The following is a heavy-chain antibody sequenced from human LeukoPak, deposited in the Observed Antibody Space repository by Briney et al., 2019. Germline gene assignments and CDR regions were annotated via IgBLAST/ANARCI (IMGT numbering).Heavy chain of an antibody. D-gene: IGHD1-26*01. J-gene: IGHJ3*02. CDR1: GSTFSSYW. CDR3: ASDSGSDDAFDI. Sequence: PGGSLRLSCAASGSTFSSYWMHWVRQAPGKGLVWVSRINSDGSSTSYAASVKGRFTISRDNAKNTLYLQMNSLRAEDTAVYYCASDSGSDDAFDIWGQGTMVTVSS. CDR2: INSDGSST. V-gene: IGHV3-74*01.